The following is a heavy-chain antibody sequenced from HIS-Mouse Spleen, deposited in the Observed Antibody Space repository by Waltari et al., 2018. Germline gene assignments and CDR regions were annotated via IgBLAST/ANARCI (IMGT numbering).Heavy chain of an antibody. Sequence: QVQLVESGGGVVQPGRSLRLSCGASGFPFGSYGMPWVRPAPGKGLEWVAVISYDGSNKYYADSVKGRFTISRDNSKNTLYLQMNSLRAEDTAVYYCAKEGFIVATINYFDYWGQGTLVTVSS. CDR2: ISYDGSNK. V-gene: IGHV3-30*18. J-gene: IGHJ4*02. D-gene: IGHD5-12*01. CDR1: GFPFGSYG. CDR3: AKEGFIVATINYFDY.